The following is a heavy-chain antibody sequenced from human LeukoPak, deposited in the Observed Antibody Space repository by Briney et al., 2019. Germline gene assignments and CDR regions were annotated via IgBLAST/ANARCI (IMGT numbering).Heavy chain of an antibody. CDR1: GFIFSDST. J-gene: IGHJ4*02. V-gene: IGHV3-73*01. CDR2: IRTNTHNYAT. D-gene: IGHD4-17*01. CDR3: SRRGDYDFDY. Sequence: GGSLKLSCAASGFIFSDSTIHWVRPASGKGLEWLGRIRTNTHNYATAYAASLKGRFTIFRDDSHNMAYLQLNSLKTEDTALYYCSRRGDYDFDYWGQGTLVTVSS.